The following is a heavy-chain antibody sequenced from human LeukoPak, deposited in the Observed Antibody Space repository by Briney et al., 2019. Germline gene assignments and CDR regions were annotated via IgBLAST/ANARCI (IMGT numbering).Heavy chain of an antibody. V-gene: IGHV1-69*04. Sequence: SVKVSCKASGGTFSSYAISGVRQAPGQGLEWMGRIIPILGIANYAQKFQGRVTITADKSTSTAYMELSSLRSEDTAVYYCTRYSGISDASDIWGQGTMVTVSS. CDR1: GGTFSSYA. CDR3: TRYSGISDASDI. J-gene: IGHJ3*02. D-gene: IGHD1-26*01. CDR2: IIPILGIA.